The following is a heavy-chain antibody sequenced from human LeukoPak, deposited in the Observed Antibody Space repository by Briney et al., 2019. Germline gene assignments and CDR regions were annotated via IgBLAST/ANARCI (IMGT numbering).Heavy chain of an antibody. D-gene: IGHD3-10*02. J-gene: IGHJ6*04. CDR1: GFTFSSYE. CDR3: AELGITMIGGV. Sequence: GGSLRLSCAASGFTFSSYEMNWVRQAPGKGLEWVSYISSSGSTIYYADSVKGRFTISKDNAKNSLYLQMDSLRAEDTAVYYCAELGITMIGGVWGKGTTVTISS. V-gene: IGHV3-48*03. CDR2: ISSSGSTI.